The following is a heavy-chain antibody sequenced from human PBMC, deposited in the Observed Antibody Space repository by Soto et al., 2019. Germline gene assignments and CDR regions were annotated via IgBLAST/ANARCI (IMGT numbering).Heavy chain of an antibody. Sequence: QVQLQQWGAGLLKPSETLSLTCAVYGGSFSGYYWSWIRQPPGKGLEWIGEINHSGSTNYNPSLKSRVTISVDTSKNQFSLKLSSVTAADTRVYYCARDYYDSSGRPTIDYWGQGTLVTVSS. D-gene: IGHD3-22*01. CDR1: GGSFSGYY. CDR2: INHSGST. CDR3: ARDYYDSSGRPTIDY. V-gene: IGHV4-34*01. J-gene: IGHJ4*02.